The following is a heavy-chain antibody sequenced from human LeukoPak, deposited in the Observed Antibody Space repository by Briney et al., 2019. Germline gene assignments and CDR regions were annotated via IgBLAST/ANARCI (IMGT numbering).Heavy chain of an antibody. Sequence: SETLSLTCAVYGGSFSGYYWCWIRQPPGKGLEWIGEINHSGSTNYNPSLKSRVPISVATSKNQFSLKLSSVTAADTAVYYCARVNYGDHEVGLWFDPWGQGTLVTVSS. J-gene: IGHJ5*02. CDR3: ARVNYGDHEVGLWFDP. D-gene: IGHD4-17*01. V-gene: IGHV4-34*01. CDR1: GGSFSGYY. CDR2: INHSGST.